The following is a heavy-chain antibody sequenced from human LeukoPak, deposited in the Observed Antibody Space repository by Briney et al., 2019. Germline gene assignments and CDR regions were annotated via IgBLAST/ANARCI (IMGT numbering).Heavy chain of an antibody. CDR1: GGTFSSYT. CDR3: AILQLPGEEIIHSSSSRLGYNWLDP. Sequence: SVKVSCKASGGTFSSYTISWVRQAPGQGLEWMGRIIPILGIANYAQKFQGRVTITADKSTSTAYMELSSLRSEDTAVYYCAILQLPGEEIIHSSSSRLGYNWLDPWGQGTLVTVSS. D-gene: IGHD6-13*01. V-gene: IGHV1-69*02. J-gene: IGHJ5*02. CDR2: IIPILGIA.